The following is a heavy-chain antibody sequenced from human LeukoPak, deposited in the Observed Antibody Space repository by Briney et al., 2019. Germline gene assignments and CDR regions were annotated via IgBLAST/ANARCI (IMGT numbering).Heavy chain of an antibody. Sequence: PSETLSLTCTVSGGSISSSSYYWGWIRQPPGKGLEWIGSIYYSGSTYYNPSLKSRVTISVDTSKNQFSLKLSSVTAADTAVYYCATVYDSSATDAFDIWGQGTMVTVSS. CDR1: GGSISSSSYY. D-gene: IGHD3-22*01. CDR3: ATVYDSSATDAFDI. V-gene: IGHV4-39*01. J-gene: IGHJ3*02. CDR2: IYYSGST.